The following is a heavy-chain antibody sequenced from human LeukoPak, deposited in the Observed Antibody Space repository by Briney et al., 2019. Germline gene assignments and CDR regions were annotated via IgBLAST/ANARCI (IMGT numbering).Heavy chain of an antibody. Sequence: GGSLRLSCAASGFTFSSYGMSWVRQAPGKGLEWVSTISGSGGRTYYADSVKGRFTISRDNSKNTLYLQMNSLRAHDTAVYYCAKGETSYDILTGYYSHYDYWGQGTLVTVSS. CDR3: AKGETSYDILTGYYSHYDY. D-gene: IGHD3-9*01. V-gene: IGHV3-23*01. CDR1: GFTFSSYG. J-gene: IGHJ4*02. CDR2: ISGSGGRT.